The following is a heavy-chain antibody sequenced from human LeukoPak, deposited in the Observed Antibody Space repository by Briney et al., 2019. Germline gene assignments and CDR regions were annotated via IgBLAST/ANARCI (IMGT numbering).Heavy chain of an antibody. CDR3: ARTGSGASATNL. V-gene: IGHV3-74*01. J-gene: IGHJ5*02. CDR1: GFTLSSYW. D-gene: IGHD6-6*01. Sequence: GGSLRLSCAASGFTLSSYWMHWFRQAPGKGLVWVSRINTDGTTTNYADSVKGRFTISRDNAKNTLYLQMNSLRAEDTAVYYCARTGSGASATNLWGQETLVTVSS. CDR2: INTDGTTT.